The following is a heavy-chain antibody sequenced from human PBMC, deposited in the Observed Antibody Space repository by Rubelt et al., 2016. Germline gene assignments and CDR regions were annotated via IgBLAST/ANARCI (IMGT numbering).Heavy chain of an antibody. J-gene: IGHJ6*02. CDR2: IDFSGRT. D-gene: IGHD3-22*01. CDR1: GASVSSSS. CDR3: ARGSIVVGEGWDYGLDV. Sequence: QVQLQESGPGLVKPSETLSLTCTVSGASVSSSSWSWIRQPPGKGLEWIAYIDFSGRTKYNPSLKSRVPMSEDTSKNQLFLRLSSVTAADTAVYYCARGSIVVGEGWDYGLDVWGQGTTVTVSS. V-gene: IGHV4-59*02.